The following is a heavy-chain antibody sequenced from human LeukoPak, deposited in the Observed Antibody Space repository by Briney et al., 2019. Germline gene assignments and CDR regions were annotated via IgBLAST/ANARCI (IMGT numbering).Heavy chain of an antibody. CDR3: TRGSSGRRDN. D-gene: IGHD6-19*01. Sequence: ASVKVSCKASGYTFTSCDINWVRQATGQGLEWMGWMNPNSGNTGYGQSFQGRITMTRDSSIGTAYMELSNLTSEDTAIYYCTRGSSGRRDNWGQGTLVTV. CDR1: GYTFTSCD. CDR2: MNPNSGNT. J-gene: IGHJ4*02. V-gene: IGHV1-8*01.